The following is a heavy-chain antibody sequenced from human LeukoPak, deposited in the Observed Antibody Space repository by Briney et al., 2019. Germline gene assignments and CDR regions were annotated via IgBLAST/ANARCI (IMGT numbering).Heavy chain of an antibody. CDR3: ARGIFYDSSGYSTYYFDY. J-gene: IGHJ4*02. V-gene: IGHV4-30-4*01. Sequence: PSQTLSLTCTVSGGSISSDDYYWSWIRQPPGKGLEWIGYIYYSGSTYYNPSLKSRVTISVDTSKNQFSLKLSSVTAADTAVYYCARGIFYDSSGYSTYYFDYWGQGTLVTVSS. CDR2: IYYSGST. D-gene: IGHD3-22*01. CDR1: GGSISSDDYY.